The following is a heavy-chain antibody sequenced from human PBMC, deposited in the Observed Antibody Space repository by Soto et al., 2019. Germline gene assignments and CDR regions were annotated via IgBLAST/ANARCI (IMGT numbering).Heavy chain of an antibody. CDR2: ITWNSGSI. V-gene: IGHV3-9*01. J-gene: IGHJ4*02. Sequence: EVQLVESGGGLVQPGRSLRLSCAASGFTLNHYSMHWVRQDPGKGLAWVSGITWNSGSIGYADSVKGRFTISRDNAKNSLYLQMNSLRAEDTAFYYCAKDWGSSSSWPRIDYWGQGTLVTVSS. CDR1: GFTLNHYS. D-gene: IGHD6-6*01. CDR3: AKDWGSSSSWPRIDY.